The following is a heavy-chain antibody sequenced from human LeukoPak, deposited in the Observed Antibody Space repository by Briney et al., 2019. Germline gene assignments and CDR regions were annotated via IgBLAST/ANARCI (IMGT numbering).Heavy chain of an antibody. CDR1: GGPISGYR. Sequence: SETLSLTCTVSGGPISGYRWSWIRQPPGRDLEWLGYIYYSGTTNYNPSLKGRVTISVDTSKNQFSLTLRSVTAADTAVYYCARDRSVAVGGEGHYFYGMDVWGQGTTVTVSS. D-gene: IGHD6-19*01. CDR3: ARDRSVAVGGEGHYFYGMDV. CDR2: IYYSGTT. J-gene: IGHJ6*02. V-gene: IGHV4-59*01.